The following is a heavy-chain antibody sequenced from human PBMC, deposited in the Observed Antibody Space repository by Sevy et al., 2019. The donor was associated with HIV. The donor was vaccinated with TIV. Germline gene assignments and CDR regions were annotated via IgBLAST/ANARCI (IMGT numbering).Heavy chain of an antibody. D-gene: IGHD3-16*01. Sequence: GGSLRLSCAASGFTFSSYEMNWVRQAPGKGLEWVSYISSSGSTIYYADSVKGRFTISRDNAKNSLYLQMNILRAEDTAVYYCARGEWGGVNYWGQGTLVTVSS. CDR2: ISSSGSTI. CDR1: GFTFSSYE. V-gene: IGHV3-48*03. CDR3: ARGEWGGVNY. J-gene: IGHJ4*02.